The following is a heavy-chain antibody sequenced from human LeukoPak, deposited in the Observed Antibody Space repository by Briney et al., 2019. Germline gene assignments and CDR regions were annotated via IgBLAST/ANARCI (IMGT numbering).Heavy chain of an antibody. Sequence: VGSLRLSCAASGFTFSNYWLHWVRQVLEKGLVWVSRVNPDGSSITYANSVKGRFASSRDNAKNTLYLQMNRLRVEDTAVYYCARGGSYGDYWGQGVLVTVSS. CDR3: ARGGSYGDY. J-gene: IGHJ4*02. CDR2: VNPDGSSI. CDR1: GFTFSNYW. D-gene: IGHD3-16*01. V-gene: IGHV3-74*01.